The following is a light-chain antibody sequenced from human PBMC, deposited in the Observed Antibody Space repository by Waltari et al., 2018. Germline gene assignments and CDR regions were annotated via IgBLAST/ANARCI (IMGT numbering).Light chain of an antibody. CDR3: SSFRSDHTYV. J-gene: IGLJ1*01. Sequence: QSALTQPASVSGSPGQSIAISCTGTTSDVGGYNYVSWYQQHPGKAPKLLIYDVTNRPAGVSNRFSGSKSGNTASLTISGLQAEDEADYYCSSFRSDHTYVFGSGTEVTVL. CDR1: TSDVGGYNY. V-gene: IGLV2-14*03. CDR2: DVT.